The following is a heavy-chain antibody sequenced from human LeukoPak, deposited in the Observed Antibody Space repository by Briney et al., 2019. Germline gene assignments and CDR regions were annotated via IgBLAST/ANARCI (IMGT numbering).Heavy chain of an antibody. CDR3: AKDKAGSTAYYFDY. Sequence: PGGSLRLSCAASGFTFTTYGMHWVRQAPGKGLEWVAVTWYDGSNKYYADPVKGRFTISRDYSKNTLYLQMSSLRAEDTAVYYCAKDKAGSTAYYFDYWGQGTLVTVSS. D-gene: IGHD6-13*01. J-gene: IGHJ4*02. CDR2: TWYDGSNK. CDR1: GFTFTTYG. V-gene: IGHV3-33*06.